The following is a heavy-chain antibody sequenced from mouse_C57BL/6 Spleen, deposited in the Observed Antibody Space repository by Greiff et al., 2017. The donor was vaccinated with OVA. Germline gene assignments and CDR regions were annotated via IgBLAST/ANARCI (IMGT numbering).Heavy chain of an antibody. Sequence: QVQLKQSGAELVKPGASVKISCKASGYAFSSYWMNWVKQRPGKGLEWIGQIYPGDGDTNYNGKFKGKATLTADQSSSTAYMQLSSLTSEDSAVYFCARGYYGSRGYFDYWGQGTTLTVSS. CDR1: GYAFSSYW. D-gene: IGHD1-1*01. V-gene: IGHV1-80*01. CDR2: IYPGDGDT. CDR3: ARGYYGSRGYFDY. J-gene: IGHJ2*01.